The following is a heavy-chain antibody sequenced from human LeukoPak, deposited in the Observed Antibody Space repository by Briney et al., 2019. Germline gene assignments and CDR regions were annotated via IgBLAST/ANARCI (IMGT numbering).Heavy chain of an antibody. J-gene: IGHJ4*02. CDR1: GFTFSNYW. Sequence: GGSLRLSCAASGFTFSNYWMSWVRQAPGKGLEWVANINQHGSDKFYVDSVKGRFTISRDNAKNSLSLQMNSLRGGDTGVYYCATYLQSGPIDSWGQGTLVTVSS. V-gene: IGHV3-7*01. CDR2: INQHGSDK. D-gene: IGHD2/OR15-2a*01. CDR3: ATYLQSGPIDS.